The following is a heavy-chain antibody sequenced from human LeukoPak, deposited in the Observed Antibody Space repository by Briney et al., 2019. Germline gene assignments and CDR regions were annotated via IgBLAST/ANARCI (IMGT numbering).Heavy chain of an antibody. CDR1: GDSISSYY. Sequence: SETLSLTCTVSGDSISSYYWSWIRQPPGKGLEWIGYIYYSGSTNYIPSLKSRVTISVETSKNQFSLKISSVTAADTAVYYCARTSRPYCSSTSCYYMWYYFDYWGQGTLVTVSS. CDR2: IYYSGST. V-gene: IGHV4-59*01. CDR3: ARTSRPYCSSTSCYYMWYYFDY. J-gene: IGHJ4*02. D-gene: IGHD2-2*01.